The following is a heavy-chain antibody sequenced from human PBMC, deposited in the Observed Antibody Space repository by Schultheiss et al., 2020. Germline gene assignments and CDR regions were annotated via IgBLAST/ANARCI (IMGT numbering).Heavy chain of an antibody. V-gene: IGHV4-61*10. CDR3: ARNHPTTVTTKGCLDV. D-gene: IGHD4-17*01. Sequence: SETLSLTCTVSGGSISSGSYYWSWIRQPAGKGLEWIGYIYYSGSTYYNPSLKSRVTISVDTSKNQFSLKLSSVTAADTAVYYCARNHPTTVTTKGCLDVWGQGTTVTVSS. CDR1: GGSISSGSYY. J-gene: IGHJ6*02. CDR2: IYYSGST.